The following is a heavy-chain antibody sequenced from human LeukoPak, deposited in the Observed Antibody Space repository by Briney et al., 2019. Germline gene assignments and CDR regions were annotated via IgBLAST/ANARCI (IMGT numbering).Heavy chain of an antibody. CDR3: VKDHSTSTEIDY. J-gene: IGHJ4*02. V-gene: IGHV3-30*18. CDR1: GFTFSSYG. D-gene: IGHD2/OR15-2a*01. Sequence: GGSLRLSCAASGFTFSSYGMHWVRQAPGKGLEWVAVISYDGSNKYYADSVKGRFTISRDNSKNTLYLQMNSLRAEDTAVYYCVKDHSTSTEIDYWGQGTLVTVSS. CDR2: ISYDGSNK.